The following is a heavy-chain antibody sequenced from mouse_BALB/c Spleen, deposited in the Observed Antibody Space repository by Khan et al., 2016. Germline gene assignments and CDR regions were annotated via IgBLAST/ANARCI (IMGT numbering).Heavy chain of an antibody. CDR3: ERGVRARADGYFDY. V-gene: IGHV5-12-2*01. Sequence: EVELVESGGGLVQPGGSLKLSCAASGFTFSSYTMSWVRQTPEKRLEWVAYISNGGGSTYYPDTVKGRFTISRDNATTTLYLQMSSLKSEDTAMYDCERGVRARADGYFDYWGQGTTLTVSS. D-gene: IGHD3-1*01. CDR2: ISNGGGST. CDR1: GFTFSSYT. J-gene: IGHJ2*01.